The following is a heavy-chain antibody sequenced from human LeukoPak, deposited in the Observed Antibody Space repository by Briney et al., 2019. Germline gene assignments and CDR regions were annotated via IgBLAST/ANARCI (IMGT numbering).Heavy chain of an antibody. CDR1: GFTFSNYA. J-gene: IGHJ4*02. Sequence: HPGGSLRLSCAASGFTFSNYAMTWARQAPGEGLEWVSALSGSGGIIHYADSVEGRFTISRDNSKNTLFLQMNRLRAEDTAIYYCAKYRSPSTPYFDYWGQGTLVTVSS. CDR3: AKYRSPSTPYFDY. V-gene: IGHV3-23*01. D-gene: IGHD2-15*01. CDR2: LSGSGGII.